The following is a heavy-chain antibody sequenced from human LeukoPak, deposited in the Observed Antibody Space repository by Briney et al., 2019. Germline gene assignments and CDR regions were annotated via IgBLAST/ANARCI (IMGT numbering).Heavy chain of an antibody. CDR1: GYTFTSYG. CDR2: ISAYNGNT. Sequence: GASVKVSCKASGYTFTSYGISWVRQAPGQGLEWMGWISAYNGNTNYAQKLQGRVTMTTDTSTSTAYMELRSLRSDDTAVYYCARVTRITMIVVVILDAFDIWGQGTMVTVSS. CDR3: ARVTRITMIVVVILDAFDI. D-gene: IGHD3-22*01. J-gene: IGHJ3*02. V-gene: IGHV1-18*01.